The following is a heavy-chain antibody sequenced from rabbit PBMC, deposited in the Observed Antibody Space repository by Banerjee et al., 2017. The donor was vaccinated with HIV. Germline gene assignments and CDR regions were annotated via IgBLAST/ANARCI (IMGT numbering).Heavy chain of an antibody. CDR1: GFSFSSRYY. J-gene: IGHJ4*01. CDR3: ARAGYADYGYATGVNL. V-gene: IGHV1S45*01. D-gene: IGHD6-1*01. Sequence: QEQLVVSGGGMVQPEGTLTLTCTASGFSFSSRYYMCWIRQAPGKGLEWIACIDAGSSGSSYYASWAKGRFTISKTSSTTVTLQMTSLTAADTATYFCARAGYADYGYATGVNLWGPGTLVTVS. CDR2: IDAGSSGSS.